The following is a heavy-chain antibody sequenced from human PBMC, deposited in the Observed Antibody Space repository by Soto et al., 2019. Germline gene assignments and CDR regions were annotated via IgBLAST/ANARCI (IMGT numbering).Heavy chain of an antibody. Sequence: ETLALTCTVAGGSISSYYLSWIRQPPGKGLEWSGYIYYSGSTNYNPSLKSRVTISVDTSKNQFSLKLSSVTAAYTAVYYCARETDSGAYTNWLDPWGQGTLVIVSS. J-gene: IGHJ5*02. CDR1: GGSISSYY. V-gene: IGHV4-59*01. CDR2: IYYSGST. D-gene: IGHD4-17*01. CDR3: ARETDSGAYTNWLDP.